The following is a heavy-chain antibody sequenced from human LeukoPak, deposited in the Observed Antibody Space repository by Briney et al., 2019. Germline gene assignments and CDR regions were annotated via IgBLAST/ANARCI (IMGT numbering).Heavy chain of an antibody. J-gene: IGHJ4*02. D-gene: IGHD5-18*01. V-gene: IGHV4-34*01. CDR1: GGSFSGYY. CDR3: ARGRRYSYGHRQAGDY. CDR2: INHSGST. Sequence: PSETLSLTCAVYGGSFSGYYWSWIRQPPGKGLEWIGEINHSGSTNYNPSLKSRVTISVDTSKNQFSLKLSSVTAADTAVYYCARGRRYSYGHRQAGDYWGQGTLVTVSS.